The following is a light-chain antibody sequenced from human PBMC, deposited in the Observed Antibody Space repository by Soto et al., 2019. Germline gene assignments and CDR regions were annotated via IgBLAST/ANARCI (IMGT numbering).Light chain of an antibody. CDR1: QNINNW. Sequence: DIQMTQSPFTLPASVGDRVTITCRASQNINNWLAWHQQKPGKGPSLLIYKASNLESGVSSRFSGSGSGTEFTLTISSLQPDDIGTYYCQQYKSYPLTFGGGTKVDIK. CDR3: QQYKSYPLT. CDR2: KAS. V-gene: IGKV1-5*03. J-gene: IGKJ4*01.